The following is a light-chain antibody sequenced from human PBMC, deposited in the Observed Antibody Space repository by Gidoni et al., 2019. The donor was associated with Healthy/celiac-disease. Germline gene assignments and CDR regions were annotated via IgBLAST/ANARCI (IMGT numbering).Light chain of an antibody. CDR2: GNS. CDR3: QSYDSSLSVV. CDR1: SSNLGAGHD. V-gene: IGLV1-40*01. J-gene: IGLJ2*01. Sequence: QSVLTQPPSVSWAPRQRVTISCTGSSSNLGAGHDVHWYQQLPGTAPKLLIYGNSNRPSGVPDRFSGSKSGTSASLAITGLQAEDEADYYCQSYDSSLSVVFGGGTKLTVL.